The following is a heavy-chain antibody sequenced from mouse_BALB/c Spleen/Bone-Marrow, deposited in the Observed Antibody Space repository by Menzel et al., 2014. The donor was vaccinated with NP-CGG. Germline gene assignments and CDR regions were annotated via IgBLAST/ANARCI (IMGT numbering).Heavy chain of an antibody. CDR2: ILPGSATT. J-gene: IGHJ2*01. CDR3: ARLRYGSDYIDY. D-gene: IGHD1-1*01. Sequence: VKQRPGHGLEWIGEILPGSATTNNNGKFKGKATFTADTSSNTAYMQLSSLTSEDSAVYYCARLRYGSDYIDYWGQGTTLTVSS. V-gene: IGHV1-9*01.